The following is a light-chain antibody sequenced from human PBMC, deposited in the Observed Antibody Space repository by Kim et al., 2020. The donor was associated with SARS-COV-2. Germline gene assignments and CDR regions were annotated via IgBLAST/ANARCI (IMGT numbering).Light chain of an antibody. CDR2: DAS. J-gene: IGKJ1*01. V-gene: IGKV1-5*01. CDR3: QEYKSDSWT. CDR1: QTISIW. Sequence: GDRVTIPCRASQTISIWLAWYQQKPGKAPSLLIYDASILESGVPSRFSGSGSGTEFTLTISSLQPDDFATYYCQEYKSDSWTFGQGTKVDIK.